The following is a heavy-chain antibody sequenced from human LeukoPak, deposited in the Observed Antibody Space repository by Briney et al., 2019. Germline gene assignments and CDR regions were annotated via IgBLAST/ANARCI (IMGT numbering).Heavy chain of an antibody. D-gene: IGHD2-2*01. CDR2: ISWNSGSI. V-gene: IGHV3-9*01. CDR1: GFTFDDYA. J-gene: IGHJ6*03. CDR3: ANLGSAGCRRITSCSAYMDV. Sequence: PGGSLRLSCAASGFTFDDYAMHWVRQAPGKGLEWVSGISWNSGSIGYADPVKGRFTISRDNAKNSLYLQMNSLRDEDTALYYCANLGSAGCRRITSCSAYMDVWGKGTTVTVSS.